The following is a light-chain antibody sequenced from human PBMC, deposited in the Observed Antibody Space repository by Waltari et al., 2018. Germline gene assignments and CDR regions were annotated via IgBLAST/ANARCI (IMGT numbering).Light chain of an antibody. Sequence: SSELTQPPSVSVSPGQTATIACSADALAKQFVYWYQQKPGQAPVLVMFRDTERPSGIPERFSGSGSGTTVTLTIRGVQAEDEADYYCQSADNTGDYVLFGGGTKLTVL. CDR2: RDT. J-gene: IGLJ3*02. CDR3: QSADNTGDYVL. CDR1: ALAKQF. V-gene: IGLV3-25*03.